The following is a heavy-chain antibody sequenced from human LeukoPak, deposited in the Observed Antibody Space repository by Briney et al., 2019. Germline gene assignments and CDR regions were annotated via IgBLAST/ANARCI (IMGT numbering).Heavy chain of an antibody. D-gene: IGHD3-22*01. CDR1: GGTFSSYA. CDR3: ARVRGAYYDSSGYYSHYYYGMDV. J-gene: IGHJ6*02. Sequence: ASVKVSCKASGGTFSSYAISWVRQAPGQGLEWMGWINPNSGGTNYAQKFQGRVTMTRDTSISTAYMELSRLRSDDTAVYYCARVRGAYYDSSGYYSHYYYGMDVWGQGTTVTVSS. V-gene: IGHV1-2*02. CDR2: INPNSGGT.